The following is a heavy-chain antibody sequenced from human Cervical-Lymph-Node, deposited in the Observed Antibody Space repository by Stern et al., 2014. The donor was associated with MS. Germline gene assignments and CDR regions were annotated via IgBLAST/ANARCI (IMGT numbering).Heavy chain of an antibody. Sequence: QVQLQESGPGLVKPSETLSLTCTVSGDSISNSVYFWGWIRQPPGRGLEWIGSVYYSGNTYYNPSVKSRVTISVETSKNQFSLKMSSVTAADTAVYYCARPLVDTFMYYAFDIWGQGTLVTVSP. CDR1: GDSISNSVYF. J-gene: IGHJ3*02. V-gene: IGHV4-39*01. CDR2: VYYSGNT. CDR3: ARPLVDTFMYYAFDI. D-gene: IGHD5-18*01.